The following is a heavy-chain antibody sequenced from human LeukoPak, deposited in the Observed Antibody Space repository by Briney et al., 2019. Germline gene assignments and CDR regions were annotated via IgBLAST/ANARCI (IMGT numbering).Heavy chain of an antibody. D-gene: IGHD4-23*01. V-gene: IGHV4-59*01. J-gene: IGHJ4*02. Sequence: SETLSLTCTVSGGSISSYYWSWIRQPPGKGLEWSGYIYYSGSTNYNPSLKSRVTISVDTSKNQFSLKLSSVTAADTAVYYCARVQAYGGKGYFDYWGQGTLVTVSS. CDR2: IYYSGST. CDR1: GGSISSYY. CDR3: ARVQAYGGKGYFDY.